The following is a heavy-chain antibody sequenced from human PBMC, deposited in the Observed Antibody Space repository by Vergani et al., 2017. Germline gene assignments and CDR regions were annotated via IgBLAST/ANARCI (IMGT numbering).Heavy chain of an antibody. CDR1: GGSISSYY. Sequence: QVQLQESGPGLVKPSETLSLTCTVSGGSISSYYWSLIRQPPGKGLEWIGYIYYSGSTNYNPSLKGRVTISVDTSKNQFSLKLSSVTAADTAVYYCARVEYSSSFGWFDPWGQGTLVTVSS. CDR2: IYYSGST. D-gene: IGHD6-6*01. V-gene: IGHV4-59*01. J-gene: IGHJ5*02. CDR3: ARVEYSSSFGWFDP.